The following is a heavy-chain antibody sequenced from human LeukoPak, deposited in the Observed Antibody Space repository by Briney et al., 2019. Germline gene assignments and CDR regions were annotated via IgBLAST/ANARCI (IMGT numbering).Heavy chain of an antibody. CDR1: GYTFTGYY. J-gene: IGHJ4*02. CDR3: ARGKSKIQLYRLYDY. CDR2: MNPNSGNT. Sequence: CKASGYTFTGYYMHWVRQAPGQGLEWMGWMNPNSGNTGYAQKFQGRVTMTRNTSISTAYMELSSLRSEDTAVYYCARGKSKIQLYRLYDYWGQGTLVTVSS. D-gene: IGHD5-18*01. V-gene: IGHV1-8*02.